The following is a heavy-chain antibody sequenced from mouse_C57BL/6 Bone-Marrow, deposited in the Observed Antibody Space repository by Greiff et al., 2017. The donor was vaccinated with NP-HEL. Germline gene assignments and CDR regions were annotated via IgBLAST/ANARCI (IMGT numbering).Heavy chain of an antibody. V-gene: IGHV1-80*01. D-gene: IGHD1-1*01. CDR1: GYAFSSYW. J-gene: IGHJ2*01. CDR2: IYPGDGDT. Sequence: VKVVESGAELVKPGASVKISCKASGYAFSSYWMNWVKQRPGKGLEWIGQIYPGDGDTNYNGKFKGKATLTADKSSSTAYMQLSSLTSEDSAVYFCARLYYYGSSYGDYWGQGTTLTVSS. CDR3: ARLYYYGSSYGDY.